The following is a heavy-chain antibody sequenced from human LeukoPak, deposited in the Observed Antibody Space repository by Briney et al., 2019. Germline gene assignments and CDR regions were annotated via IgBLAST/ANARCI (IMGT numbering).Heavy chain of an antibody. V-gene: IGHV4-39*07. CDR3: AGLYQLRLGRENWFDP. D-gene: IGHD2-2*01. CDR1: GGSISSSTYY. J-gene: IGHJ5*02. CDR2: IYNTGST. Sequence: SETLSLTCTVSGGSISSSTYYWGWIRQPPGKGLEWIGSIYNTGSTYYNPSLRSRVTISIDTSKNQFSLKLSSVTAADTAVYYCAGLYQLRLGRENWFDPWGQGTLVTVSS.